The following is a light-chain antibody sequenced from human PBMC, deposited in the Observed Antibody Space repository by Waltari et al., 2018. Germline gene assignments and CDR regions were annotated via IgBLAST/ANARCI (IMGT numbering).Light chain of an antibody. CDR1: NSNIGAGYD. CDR3: QSYDFTLNGRGV. V-gene: IGLV1-40*01. CDR2: GNN. Sequence: QSVLTQPPSVSGAPGQRVTLSCTGSNSNIGAGYDVHWYQPLPGTAPKLLIYGNNNRPSGVPDRFSGSTSGTSASLVISDLQADDEADYHCQSYDFTLNGRGVFGGGTKLTVL. J-gene: IGLJ3*02.